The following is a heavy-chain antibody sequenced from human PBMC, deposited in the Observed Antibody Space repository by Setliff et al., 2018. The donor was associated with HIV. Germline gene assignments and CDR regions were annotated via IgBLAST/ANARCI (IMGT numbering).Heavy chain of an antibody. CDR2: VDPEGGKT. CDR3: ATGRIPGIPAVIVY. J-gene: IGHJ4*02. V-gene: IGHV1-69-2*01. Sequence: GPQVKVSCKVSGYTFSDYYMHWVQQAPGKGLEWMGLVDPEGGKTIYAENFQGRVTMTADTSTDTTYMKLSSLRSEDTAVYYCATGRIPGIPAVIVYWGQGTLVTVSS. CDR1: GYTFSDYY. D-gene: IGHD6-13*01.